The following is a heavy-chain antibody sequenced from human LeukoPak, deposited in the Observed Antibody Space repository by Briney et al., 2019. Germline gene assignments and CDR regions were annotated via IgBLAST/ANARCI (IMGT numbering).Heavy chain of an antibody. V-gene: IGHV3-7*01. CDR2: VKEDASET. Sequence: GGSLRLSCLDSGFTFSDYWMSWVRQAPGKGPEWVANVKEDASETFYVDSVKGRFTISGDNAKNSLYLQMRSLRGEDTAVYYCVRDGRSFDYWGQGTLVTVSS. CDR3: VRDGRSFDY. CDR1: GFTFSDYW. J-gene: IGHJ4*02.